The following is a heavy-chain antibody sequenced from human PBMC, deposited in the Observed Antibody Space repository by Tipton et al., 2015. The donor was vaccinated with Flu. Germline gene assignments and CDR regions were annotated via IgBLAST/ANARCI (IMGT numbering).Heavy chain of an antibody. Sequence: TLSLTCTVSGGSINSGSYYWSWIRQPAGQGLQWIGRIYTSGSTNYNFSLNSRVTISVDTSKNQSYLRLTSVTAADTAIYYFARDRSGSSSYYGAFDIWGQGTMVNVSS. V-gene: IGHV4-61*02. CDR1: GGSINSGSYY. D-gene: IGHD3-10*01. CDR2: IYTSGST. CDR3: ARDRSGSSSYYGAFDI. J-gene: IGHJ3*02.